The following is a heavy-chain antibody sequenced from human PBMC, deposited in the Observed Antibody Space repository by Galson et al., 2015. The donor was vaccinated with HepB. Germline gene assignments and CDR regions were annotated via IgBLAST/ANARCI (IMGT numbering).Heavy chain of an antibody. V-gene: IGHV3-15*01. Sequence: SLRLSCAASGFTFSHAWMSWVRQAPGKGLEWVGRIKSRTNGGTTDYAAPVKGRFTISRDDSKNTLYLQMNTLKTEDTGMYYCTTDRDDSVSWYFDLWGRGTLVTVSS. CDR2: IKSRTNGGTT. CDR3: TTDRDDSVSWYFDL. D-gene: IGHD2-21*02. CDR1: GFTFSHAW. J-gene: IGHJ2*01.